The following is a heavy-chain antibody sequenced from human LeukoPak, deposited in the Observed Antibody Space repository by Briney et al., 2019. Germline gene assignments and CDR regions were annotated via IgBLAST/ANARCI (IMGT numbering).Heavy chain of an antibody. J-gene: IGHJ6*02. D-gene: IGHD2-2*01. CDR3: ARDLRYCSSTSCPLSYYYYGMDV. CDR1: GFTFSSYA. V-gene: IGHV3-23*01. CDR2: ISGSGGST. Sequence: PGGSLRLSCAASGFTFSSYAMSWVRQAPGKGLEWVSAISGSGGSTYYADSVKGRFTISRDNSKNTLYLQMNSLRAEDTAVYYCARDLRYCSSTSCPLSYYYYGMDVWGQGTTVTVSS.